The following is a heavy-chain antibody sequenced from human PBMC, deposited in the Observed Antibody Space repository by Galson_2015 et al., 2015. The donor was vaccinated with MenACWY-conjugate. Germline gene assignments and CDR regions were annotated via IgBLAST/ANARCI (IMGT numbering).Heavy chain of an antibody. D-gene: IGHD4-23*01. V-gene: IGHV3-74*01. Sequence: SLRLSCAASGFTFTTYWMHWVRQVPGKGLVWVSRINSDGSSTNYADSVKGRFTISRDNAKNTLYLQINSLRAEDTAVYFCAKEDDYGGNDAFEELWGQGTMVTVSS. CDR3: AKEDDYGGNDAFEEL. CDR1: GFTFTTYW. J-gene: IGHJ3*01. CDR2: INSDGSST.